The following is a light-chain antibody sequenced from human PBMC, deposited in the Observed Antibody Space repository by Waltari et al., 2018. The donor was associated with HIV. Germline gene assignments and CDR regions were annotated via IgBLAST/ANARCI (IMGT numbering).Light chain of an antibody. Sequence: QSALTQPASVSGFLGQSITISCTGLSPSSRFSPYVSWYQQHPGKIPRLIIFDINNRPSGVSDHFAGSRSGNSASLTFSGLQSGDEAHYYCASNRLDYTLIFGGGTKLTVL. J-gene: IGLJ2*01. V-gene: IGLV2-14*03. CDR3: ASNRLDYTLI. CDR1: SPSSRFSPY. CDR2: DIN.